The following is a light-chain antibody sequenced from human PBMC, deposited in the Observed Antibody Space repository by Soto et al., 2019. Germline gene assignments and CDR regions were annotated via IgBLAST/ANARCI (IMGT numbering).Light chain of an antibody. CDR3: QQSYSSPLT. V-gene: IGKV1-39*01. Sequence: DIQMPQSPSSLYASVGDRVTITCRASQSISSYLNWYQQKPGKAPKLLIYAASSLQSGVPSRFSGSGSGTDFTLIISSLQPEDFATYYCQQSYSSPLTFGGGTKVEIK. CDR2: AAS. CDR1: QSISSY. J-gene: IGKJ4*01.